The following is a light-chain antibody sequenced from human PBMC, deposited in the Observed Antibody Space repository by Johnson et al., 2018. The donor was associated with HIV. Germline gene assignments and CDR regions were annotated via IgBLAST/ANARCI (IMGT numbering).Light chain of an antibody. J-gene: IGLJ1*01. V-gene: IGLV1-51*01. CDR2: DNH. CDR1: SSNIVNIY. CDR3: GTWDTSLSVYV. Sequence: QSVLSQPPSVSAAPGQKVTISCSASSSNIVNIYISWYQHLPGTAPKLLIYDNHKRPSGIPDRFSGPKSGTSVTLAIPALQTGDEADYYCGTWDTSLSVYVFGTGTKVTVL.